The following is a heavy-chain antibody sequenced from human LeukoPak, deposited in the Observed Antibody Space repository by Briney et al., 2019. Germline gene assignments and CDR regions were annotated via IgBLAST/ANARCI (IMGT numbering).Heavy chain of an antibody. V-gene: IGHV3-21*01. Sequence: GGSLRLSCAASGIIFNSYSMNWVRQAPGKGLEWVSSINDNSHYIYYVDSVKGRFTISRDNAKNSLYLQMDSLRAEDTAVYYCAKDATAVVGTVYMDVWGKGTTVTISS. J-gene: IGHJ6*03. D-gene: IGHD6-13*01. CDR3: AKDATAVVGTVYMDV. CDR1: GIIFNSYS. CDR2: INDNSHYI.